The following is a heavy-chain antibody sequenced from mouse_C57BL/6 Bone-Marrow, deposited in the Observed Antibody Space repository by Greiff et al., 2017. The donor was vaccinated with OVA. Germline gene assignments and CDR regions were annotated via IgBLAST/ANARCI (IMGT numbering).Heavy chain of an antibody. V-gene: IGHV1-26*01. CDR2: INPNNGGT. J-gene: IGHJ4*01. CDR1: GYTFTDYY. CDR3: ARGMRDRYDYDEGMDY. D-gene: IGHD2-4*01. Sequence: EVQLQQSGPELVKPGASVKISCKASGYTFTDYYMNWVKQSHGQSLEWIGDINPNNGGTSYNQKFKGKATLTVDKSSSTAYMELRSLTSEDSAVYYCARGMRDRYDYDEGMDYWGQGTSVTVSS.